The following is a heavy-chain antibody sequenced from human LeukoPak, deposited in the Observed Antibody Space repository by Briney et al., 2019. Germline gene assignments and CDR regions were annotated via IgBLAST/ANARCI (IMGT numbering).Heavy chain of an antibody. J-gene: IGHJ4*02. D-gene: IGHD7-27*01. CDR2: IWFDGSNK. CDR1: GFTFSSYG. CDR3: ARDRDWGCSYCSY. Sequence: PGRSLRLSCAASGFTFSSYGMHWVRQAPGEGLEWVAVIWFDGSNKYYADSVKGRFTISRDNSKNTLYLQMNSLRAEDTAVYYCARDRDWGCSYCSYWGQGTLVTVSS. V-gene: IGHV3-33*01.